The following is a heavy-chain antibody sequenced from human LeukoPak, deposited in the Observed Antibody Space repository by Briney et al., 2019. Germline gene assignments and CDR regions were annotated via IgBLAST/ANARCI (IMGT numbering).Heavy chain of an antibody. CDR2: ISGSGGTT. CDR3: AKSSLITMIIVVYTGVYYFDY. V-gene: IGHV3-23*01. Sequence: GGSLRLSCAASGFTFSSYAMSWVRQAPGKGLEWVSGISGSGGTTYYADSVKGRFTISRDNSKNTLYLQMNSLRAEDTAVYYCAKSSLITMIIVVYTGVYYFDYWGQGTLVTVSS. J-gene: IGHJ4*02. D-gene: IGHD3-22*01. CDR1: GFTFSSYA.